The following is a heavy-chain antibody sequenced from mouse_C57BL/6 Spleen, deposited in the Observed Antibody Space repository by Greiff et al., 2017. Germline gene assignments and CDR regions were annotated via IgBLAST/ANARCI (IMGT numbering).Heavy chain of an antibody. D-gene: IGHD1-1*01. CDR2: INYDGSST. CDR3: ARAAITTVVARYFDV. V-gene: IGHV5-16*01. Sequence: DVHLVESEGGLVQPGSSMKLSCTASGFTFSDYYMAWVRQVPEKGLEWVANINYDGSSTYYLDSLKSRFIISRDNAKNILYLQMISLKSEDTATYYCARAAITTVVARYFDVWGTGTTVTVSS. J-gene: IGHJ1*03. CDR1: GFTFSDYY.